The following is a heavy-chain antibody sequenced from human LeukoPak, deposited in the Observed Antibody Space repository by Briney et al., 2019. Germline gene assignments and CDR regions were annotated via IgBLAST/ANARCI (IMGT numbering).Heavy chain of an antibody. CDR2: ISGSGGST. Sequence: GGSLRLSCEASGFTFSTYGMSWVRQAPGKGLEWVSAISGSGGSTYYADSVKGRFTISRDNSKNTLYLQMNSLRAEDTAVYFCAKDQVVPFDYWGQGTLVTVSS. V-gene: IGHV3-23*01. J-gene: IGHJ4*02. CDR1: GFTFSTYG. D-gene: IGHD2-2*01. CDR3: AKDQVVPFDY.